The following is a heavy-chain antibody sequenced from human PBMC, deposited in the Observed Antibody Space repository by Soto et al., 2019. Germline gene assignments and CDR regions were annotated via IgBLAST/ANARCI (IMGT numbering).Heavy chain of an antibody. CDR2: TYYRSKWYN. V-gene: IGHV6-1*01. D-gene: IGHD3-3*01. CDR1: GDSVSSNSAA. J-gene: IGHJ6*02. Sequence: SQTLSLTCAISGDSVSSNSAAWNWIRQSPSRGLEWLGRTYYRSKWYNDYAVSVKSRITINPDTSKNQFSLQLDSVTPEDTAVYYCARERRADFWSGYAAPTYYYCGIDVWGQETTFTASS. CDR3: ARERRADFWSGYAAPTYYYCGIDV.